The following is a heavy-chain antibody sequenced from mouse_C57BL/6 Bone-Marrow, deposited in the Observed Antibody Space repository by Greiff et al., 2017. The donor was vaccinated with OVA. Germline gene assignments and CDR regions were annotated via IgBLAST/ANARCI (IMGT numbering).Heavy chain of an antibody. V-gene: IGHV10-1*01. CDR1: GFSFNTYA. Sequence: EVKVEESGGGLVQPKGSLKLSCAASGFSFNTYAMNWVRQAPGQGLEWVARIRSKSNNYATYYADSVKDRFTISRDDSESVLYLQMNNLKTEDTAMYYGVRHGRWLRRGGMDYWGQGTSVTVSS. J-gene: IGHJ4*01. D-gene: IGHD2-2*01. CDR3: VRHGRWLRRGGMDY. CDR2: IRSKSNNYAT.